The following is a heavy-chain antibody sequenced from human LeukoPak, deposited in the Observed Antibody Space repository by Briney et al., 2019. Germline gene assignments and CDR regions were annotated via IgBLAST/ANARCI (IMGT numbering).Heavy chain of an antibody. J-gene: IGHJ3*01. Sequence: SETLSLTCTVSGGSISSGDYYWSWIRQPPGKGLGWIGYIYHSGSTYYNPSLKSRVTISVDRSKNQFSLKLSSVTAADTAVYYCANADRYCSGGSCPVPDAFDFWGQGTMVTVSS. CDR2: IYHSGST. CDR3: ANADRYCSGGSCPVPDAFDF. V-gene: IGHV4-30-2*01. CDR1: GGSISSGDYY. D-gene: IGHD2-15*01.